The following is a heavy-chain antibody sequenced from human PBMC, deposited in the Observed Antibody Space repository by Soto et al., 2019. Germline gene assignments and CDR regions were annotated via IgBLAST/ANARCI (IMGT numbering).Heavy chain of an antibody. V-gene: IGHV3-23*01. CDR3: AKVGSFYVPRSPFDS. D-gene: IGHD1-26*01. CDR2: ISGNSGFT. J-gene: IGHJ4*02. CDR1: GFTFSNYA. Sequence: GGSLRLSCAASGFTFSNYAMNWARQAPGKGLEWVSGISGNSGFTYYTDSVKGRFTISRDNSKNTLFLQMNALRDEDTAIYYCAKVGSFYVPRSPFDSWGPGIVVTVSS.